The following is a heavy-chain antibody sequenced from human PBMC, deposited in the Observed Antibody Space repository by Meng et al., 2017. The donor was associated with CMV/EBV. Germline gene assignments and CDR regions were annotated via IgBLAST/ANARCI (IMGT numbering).Heavy chain of an antibody. CDR3: ASGVAAGPDAANAFDI. J-gene: IGHJ3*02. CDR1: GFTFSSYA. V-gene: IGHV3-30*04. CDR2: ISYDGSNK. D-gene: IGHD6-13*01. Sequence: GESLKISCAVSGFTFSSYAMHWVRQAPGKGLEWVAVISYDGSNKYYADSVKGRFTISRDNSKNTLYLQMNSLRAEDTAVYYCASGVAAGPDAANAFDIWGQGTMVTVSS.